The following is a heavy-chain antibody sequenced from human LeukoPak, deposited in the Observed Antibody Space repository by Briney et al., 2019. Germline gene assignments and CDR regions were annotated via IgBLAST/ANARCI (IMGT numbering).Heavy chain of an antibody. CDR2: IYHSGST. J-gene: IGHJ3*02. D-gene: IGHD3-22*01. CDR1: GYSISSGYY. Sequence: PSETLSLTCAVSGYSISSGYYWGWIRQPPGKGLEWIGSIYHSGSTYYNPSLKSRVTISVDTSKNQFSLKLSSVTAADTAVYYCARHPRTLITMIVVVITDAFDIWGQGTMVTASS. V-gene: IGHV4-38-2*01. CDR3: ARHPRTLITMIVVVITDAFDI.